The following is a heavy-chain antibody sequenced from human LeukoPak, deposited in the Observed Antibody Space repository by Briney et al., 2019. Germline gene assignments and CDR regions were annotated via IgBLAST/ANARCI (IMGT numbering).Heavy chain of an antibody. J-gene: IGHJ1*01. Sequence: GGSLRLSCAASGFSFDEYTLHRVRQAPGKGLEWVSLISWDGGSRDYADSVKGRFTISRDNSKNSLYLQMNSLRTEDTALYYCAKDLDSSGYRFYFRHWGQGTLVTVSS. CDR1: GFSFDEYT. CDR3: AKDLDSSGYRFYFRH. CDR2: ISWDGGSR. D-gene: IGHD3-22*01. V-gene: IGHV3-43*01.